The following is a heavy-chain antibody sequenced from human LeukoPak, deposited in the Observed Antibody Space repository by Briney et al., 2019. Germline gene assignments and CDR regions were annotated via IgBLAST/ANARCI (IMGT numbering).Heavy chain of an antibody. CDR1: GYTFTSYD. CDR3: AVTTKKVIYYYYYYMDV. J-gene: IGHJ6*03. Sequence: ASVKVSCKASGYTFTSYDINWVRQATGQGLEWMGWMNPNSGNTGYAQKFQGRVTITRNTSISTAYMELSSLRSEDTAVCYCAVTTKKVIYYYYYYMDVWGKGTTVTVSS. D-gene: IGHD4-11*01. V-gene: IGHV1-8*03. CDR2: MNPNSGNT.